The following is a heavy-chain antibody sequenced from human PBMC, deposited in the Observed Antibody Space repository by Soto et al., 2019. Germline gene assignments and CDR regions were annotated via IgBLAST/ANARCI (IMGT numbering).Heavy chain of an antibody. CDR1: GFTFSSYA. J-gene: IGHJ4*02. Sequence: QVQLVESGGGVVQPGRSLRLSCAASGFTFSSYAMHWVRQAPGKGLEWVAVISYDGSNKYYADSVKGRFTISRDNSKNTVYLQMNSLRAEDTAVYYCARDLIAALDYWGQGTLVTVSS. D-gene: IGHD6-6*01. V-gene: IGHV3-30-3*01. CDR3: ARDLIAALDY. CDR2: ISYDGSNK.